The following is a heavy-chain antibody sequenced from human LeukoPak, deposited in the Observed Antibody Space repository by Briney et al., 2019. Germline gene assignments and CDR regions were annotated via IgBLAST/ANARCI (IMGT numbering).Heavy chain of an antibody. CDR1: GFTFSNYG. D-gene: IGHD3-10*01. Sequence: GGSLRLSCAASGFTFSNYGIHWVRQAPGKGLEWMAFIRFDGTKKYYADSVKGRFTISRDNSKNTLYLQMNSLRAEDTAVYYCAKDRDFYGSGTDYYMDVWGKGTTVTISS. CDR2: IRFDGTKK. J-gene: IGHJ6*03. CDR3: AKDRDFYGSGTDYYMDV. V-gene: IGHV3-30*02.